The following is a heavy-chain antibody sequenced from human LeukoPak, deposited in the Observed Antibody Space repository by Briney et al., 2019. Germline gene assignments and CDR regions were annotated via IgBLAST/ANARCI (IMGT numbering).Heavy chain of an antibody. CDR1: GYTFTSYG. J-gene: IGHJ4*02. V-gene: IGHV1-18*01. D-gene: IGHD3-22*01. Sequence: ASVKVSCKASGYTFTSYGISWVRQAPGQGLEWMGWISAYNGNTNYAQKLQDRVTMTTDTSTSTAYMELRSLRSDDTAVYYCATWSLYDSSGYYWYYFDYWGQGTLVTVSS. CDR3: ATWSLYDSSGYYWYYFDY. CDR2: ISAYNGNT.